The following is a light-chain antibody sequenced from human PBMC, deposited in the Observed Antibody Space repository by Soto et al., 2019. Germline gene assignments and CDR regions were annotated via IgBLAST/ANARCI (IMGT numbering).Light chain of an antibody. CDR3: QQRKNWPPERT. CDR2: GAS. CDR1: QSVSSSY. J-gene: IGKJ2*01. V-gene: IGKV3D-20*02. Sequence: EIVLTQSPGTLSLSPGERATLSCRASQSVSSSYLAWYQQKPGQAPRLLIYGASSRATGIPDRFSGSGSGTDFTLTISRLEPEDFAVYYCQQRKNWPPERTFGQGTKVDIK.